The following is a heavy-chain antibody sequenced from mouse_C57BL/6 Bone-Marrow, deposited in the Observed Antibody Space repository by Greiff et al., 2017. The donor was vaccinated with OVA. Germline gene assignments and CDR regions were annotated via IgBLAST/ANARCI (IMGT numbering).Heavy chain of an antibody. CDR1: GFSLSTFGMG. Sequence: QVTLKVSGPGILQPSQTLSLTCSFSGFSLSTFGMGVGWIRQPSGKGLEWLAHIWWDDDKYYNPALKSRLTTSKDTSKHQVFLKIANVDTADTATYYCARMETFYYYYDESAMDYWGQGTSVTVSA. V-gene: IGHV8-8*01. J-gene: IGHJ4*01. CDR3: ARMETFYYYYDESAMDY. D-gene: IGHD2-4*01. CDR2: IWWDDDK.